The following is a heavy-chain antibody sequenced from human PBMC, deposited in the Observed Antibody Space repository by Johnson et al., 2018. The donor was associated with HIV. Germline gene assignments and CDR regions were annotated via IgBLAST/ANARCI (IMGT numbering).Heavy chain of an antibody. CDR3: ARDRVWFGELYAFDI. CDR1: EFSVSGNY. D-gene: IGHD3-10*01. J-gene: IGHJ3*02. V-gene: IGHV3-66*03. Sequence: VQLVESGGGLIQPGGSLRLSCAASEFSVSGNYMTWVRQAPGKGLEWVSVIHGGGSIYYEDSVKGRFTISRDTAKNTLYLQMNSLRAEDTAVYYCARDRVWFGELYAFDIWGQGTMVTVSS. CDR2: IHGGGSI.